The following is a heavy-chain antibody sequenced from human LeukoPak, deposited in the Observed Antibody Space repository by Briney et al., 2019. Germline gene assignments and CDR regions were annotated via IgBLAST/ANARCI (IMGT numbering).Heavy chain of an antibody. CDR3: ARDVWFGAGRTFDY. D-gene: IGHD3-10*01. CDR1: GGSISSGSYY. V-gene: IGHV4-61*02. CDR2: IYTSGST. J-gene: IGHJ4*02. Sequence: SETLSLTCTVSGGSISSGSYYWSWIRQPAGKGLEWIGRIYTSGSTNYNPSLKSRVTISVDTSKNQFSLKPSSVTAADTAVYYCARDVWFGAGRTFDYWGQGTLVTVSS.